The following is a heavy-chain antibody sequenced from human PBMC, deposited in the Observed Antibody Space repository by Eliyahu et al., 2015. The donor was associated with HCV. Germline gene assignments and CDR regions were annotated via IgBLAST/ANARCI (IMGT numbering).Heavy chain of an antibody. D-gene: IGHD3-3*01. Sequence: QLQLQESGPGLVKPSETLSLTCTVSGGSISSSSYYWGWIRQPPGKGLEWIGSIYYSGGTHHNPSLKSRVTISVDTSKNQFSHMKLSSVTAADTAVEYYCARRDYDFWSGSHNWFDPWGQGTLVTVSS. V-gene: IGHV4-39*01. J-gene: IGHJ5*02. CDR1: GGSISSSSYY. CDR2: IYYSGGT. CDR3: ARRDYDFWSGSHNWFDP.